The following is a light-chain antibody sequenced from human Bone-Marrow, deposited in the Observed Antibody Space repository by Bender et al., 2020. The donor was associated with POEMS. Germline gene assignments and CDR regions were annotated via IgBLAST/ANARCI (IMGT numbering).Light chain of an antibody. Sequence: QSALTQPASVSGSPGQSITISCTGTSSDIGGYNYVSWYQQHPGKAPKLMILDVNNRPSGVSNRFSGSKSGNTASLTISGIQAEDEADYFCISYTSSSTLVFGGRAKLTVL. V-gene: IGLV2-14*03. CDR2: DVN. J-gene: IGLJ3*02. CDR1: SSDIGGYNY. CDR3: ISYTSSSTLV.